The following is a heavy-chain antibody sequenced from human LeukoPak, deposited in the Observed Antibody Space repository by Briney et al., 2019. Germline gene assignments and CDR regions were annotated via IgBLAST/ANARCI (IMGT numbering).Heavy chain of an antibody. CDR1: GGSISSSSYY. CDR3: ARGIWFGEYTDY. Sequence: SETLSLTCTVSGGSISSSSYYWGWIRQPPGKGLEWIGSIYYSGSTYYNPSLKSRVTISVDTSKNQFSLKLSSVTAADTAVYYCARGIWFGEYTDYWGQGTLVTVSS. V-gene: IGHV4-39*01. D-gene: IGHD3-10*01. J-gene: IGHJ4*02. CDR2: IYYSGST.